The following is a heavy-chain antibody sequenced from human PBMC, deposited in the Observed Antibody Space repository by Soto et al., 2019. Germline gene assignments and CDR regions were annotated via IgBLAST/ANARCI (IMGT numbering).Heavy chain of an antibody. CDR3: VGGFCSGGSCLNWIDP. D-gene: IGHD2-15*01. CDR1: GYTFTTYA. Sequence: ASVKVSCKASGYTFTTYAMHWVRQAPGQRLEWLGWVNVGNGDTRYSRNFQGRVTFISDTSANTVSMLLSSLRSEDTAIYYCVGGFCSGGSCLNWIDPWGQGTLVTVSS. J-gene: IGHJ5*02. CDR2: VNVGNGDT. V-gene: IGHV1-3*01.